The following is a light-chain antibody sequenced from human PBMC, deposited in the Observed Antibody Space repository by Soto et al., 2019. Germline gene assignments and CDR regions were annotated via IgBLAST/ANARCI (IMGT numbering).Light chain of an antibody. V-gene: IGKV3-20*01. CDR2: GAS. CDR3: QQYGSPR. CDR1: QSVSSSY. J-gene: IGKJ4*01. Sequence: EIGLTQSPGTLSLSPGERATLSCRASQSVSSSYLAWYKQKPGQAPRLLIYGASSRATGIPDRFSGSGSGTDFTLTISRMEPEDFAVYYCQQYGSPRFGGGTKVDI.